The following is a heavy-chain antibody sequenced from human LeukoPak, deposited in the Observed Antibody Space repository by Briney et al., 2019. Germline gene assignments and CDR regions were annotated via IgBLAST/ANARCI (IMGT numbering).Heavy chain of an antibody. D-gene: IGHD3-10*01. CDR1: GGTFNSYA. V-gene: IGHV1-69*01. CDR3: ARVPFYYYGSGSYSDY. J-gene: IGHJ4*02. Sequence: AASVKVSCKASGGTFNSYAISWVRQAPGQGLEWMGGIIPIFGTANYAQKFQGRVTITADESTSTAYMELSSLRSEDTAVYYCARVPFYYYGSGSYSDYWGQGTLVTVSS. CDR2: IIPIFGTA.